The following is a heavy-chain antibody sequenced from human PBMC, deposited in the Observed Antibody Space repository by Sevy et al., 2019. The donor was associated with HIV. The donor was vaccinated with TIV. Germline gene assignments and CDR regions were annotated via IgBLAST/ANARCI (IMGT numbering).Heavy chain of an antibody. V-gene: IGHV3-49*03. Sequence: GGSLRLSCTSSGFTFGDYAMSWFRQAPGKGLEWVAFIRRNSYEPYGGTTEYAASVKGRFTISRDDSKSIAYLQMNSLKTEDTALYYCTRALATVYTPEYYFDYWGQGILVTVSS. CDR2: IRRNSYEPYGGTT. J-gene: IGHJ4*02. CDR1: GFTFGDYA. D-gene: IGHD4-17*01. CDR3: TRALATVYTPEYYFDY.